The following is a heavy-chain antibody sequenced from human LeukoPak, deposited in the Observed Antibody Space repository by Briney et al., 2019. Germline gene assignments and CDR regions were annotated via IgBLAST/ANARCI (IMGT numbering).Heavy chain of an antibody. V-gene: IGHV3-33*01. CDR2: IWFDGSNK. Sequence: SGGSLRLSCAASGFTFSSYGMHWVRQAPGKGLEWVAVIWFDGSNKYYADSVKGRFTISRDNSKNTLYLQMNSLRVEDTAVYYCARASDGSGNYYFFDYWGQGTLVTVSS. D-gene: IGHD3-10*01. CDR1: GFTFSSYG. J-gene: IGHJ4*02. CDR3: ARASDGSGNYYFFDY.